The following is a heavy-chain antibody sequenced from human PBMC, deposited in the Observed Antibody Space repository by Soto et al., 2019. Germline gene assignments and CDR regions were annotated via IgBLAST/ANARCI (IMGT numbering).Heavy chain of an antibody. CDR1: GYTFTSYG. D-gene: IGHD3-3*01. Sequence: ASVKVSCKASGYTFTSYGISWVRQAPGQGLEWMGWISAYNGNTNYAQKLQGRVTMTTDTSTSTAYMGLRSLRSDDTAVYYCARGGVMRNYDFWSGYRGAYYFDYWGQGTLVTVSS. V-gene: IGHV1-18*01. CDR2: ISAYNGNT. CDR3: ARGGVMRNYDFWSGYRGAYYFDY. J-gene: IGHJ4*02.